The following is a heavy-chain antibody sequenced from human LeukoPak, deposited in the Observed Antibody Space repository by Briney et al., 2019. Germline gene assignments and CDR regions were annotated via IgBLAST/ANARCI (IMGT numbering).Heavy chain of an antibody. CDR3: ARDRVPNYYYDSSGYQTWGY. Sequence: GGSLRLSCAASGFTFSSYSMNWVRQAPGKGLEWVSSISSSSSYIYYADSVKGRFTISRDNAKNSLYLQMNSLRAEDTAVYYFARDRVPNYYYDSSGYQTWGYWGQGTLVTVSS. CDR2: ISSSSSYI. J-gene: IGHJ4*02. D-gene: IGHD3-22*01. V-gene: IGHV3-21*01. CDR1: GFTFSSYS.